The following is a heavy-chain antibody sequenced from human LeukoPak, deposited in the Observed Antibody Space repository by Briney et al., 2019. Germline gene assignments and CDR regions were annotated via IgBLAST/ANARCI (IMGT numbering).Heavy chain of an antibody. J-gene: IGHJ5*02. Sequence: WRSLRLSCAASGLTFSSYGMRWVRQVPGKGLVWVSRISGDGTARNYADSVKGRFTISRDNAKNTVDLQMNSLRGEDTAVYYCVRGRGSYGWFDPWGQGTLVTVSS. V-gene: IGHV3-74*01. CDR3: VRGRGSYGWFDP. CDR1: GLTFSSYG. CDR2: ISGDGTAR. D-gene: IGHD3-10*01.